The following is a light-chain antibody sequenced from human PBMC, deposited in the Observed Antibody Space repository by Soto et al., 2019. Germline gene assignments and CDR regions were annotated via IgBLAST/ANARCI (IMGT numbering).Light chain of an antibody. CDR1: QSISSW. V-gene: IGKV1-39*01. CDR2: AAS. J-gene: IGKJ3*01. Sequence: DIQMTQSPSTLSASVGDRVTVTCRANQSISSWLAWYQHKPGKAPKLLIYAASSLQSGVPSRFSGSGSGTEFTLTISSLQPEDSATYYCQQSYGTPFSFGPGTKADI. CDR3: QQSYGTPFS.